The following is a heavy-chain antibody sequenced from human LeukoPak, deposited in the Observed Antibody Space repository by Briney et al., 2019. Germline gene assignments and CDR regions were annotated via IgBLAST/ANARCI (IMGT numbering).Heavy chain of an antibody. CDR3: ARGDIVVVPAADYYYMDG. V-gene: IGHV4-30-4*08. Sequence: PSQTLSLTCTVSGGSINSGDYYWSWIRQPPGKGLEWIGYIYYSGSTYYNPSLKSRVTISVDTSKNQFSLKLSSVTAADTAVYYCARGDIVVVPAADYYYMDGWGKGTTVTVSS. J-gene: IGHJ6*03. CDR2: IYYSGST. D-gene: IGHD2-2*01. CDR1: GGSINSGDYY.